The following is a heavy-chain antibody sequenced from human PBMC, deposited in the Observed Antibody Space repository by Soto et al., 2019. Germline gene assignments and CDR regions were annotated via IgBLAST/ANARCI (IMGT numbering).Heavy chain of an antibody. Sequence: SETLSLTCTVSGGSVTNSSYYWGWIRQSPGKGLEWIGNVYYRGRSYSKSSVKSRVTISVDTSKNRFSLSLNSVTASDTAVYFCVSQRTTVPTQDYLDYWGPGALGT. V-gene: IGHV4-39*01. CDR1: GGSVTNSSYY. CDR2: VYYRGRS. J-gene: IGHJ4*02. CDR3: VSQRTTVPTQDYLDY. D-gene: IGHD4-17*01.